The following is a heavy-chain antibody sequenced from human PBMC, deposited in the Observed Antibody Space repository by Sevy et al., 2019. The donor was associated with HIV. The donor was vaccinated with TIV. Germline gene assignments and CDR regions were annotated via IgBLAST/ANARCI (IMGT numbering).Heavy chain of an antibody. CDR2: IYYSGST. D-gene: IGHD3-9*01. V-gene: IGHV4-59*08. Sequence: SETLSLTCTVSGDSISSNYWNWIRQPPGKGLEWIGYIYYSGSTNYNPSLKSRVTISVDTSKNQFFLRLSSVTAADTAVYYCARQSVTYDILTGWNYYGVDVWGQGTTVTVSS. CDR1: GDSISSNY. CDR3: ARQSVTYDILTGWNYYGVDV. J-gene: IGHJ6*02.